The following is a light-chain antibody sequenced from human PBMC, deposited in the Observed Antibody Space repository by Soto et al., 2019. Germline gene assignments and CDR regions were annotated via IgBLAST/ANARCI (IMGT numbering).Light chain of an antibody. CDR3: QQYNSYWWT. CDR1: QSISSW. Sequence: DIQMTQSPSTLSASVGDRVTITCRASQSISSWLAWYQQKPGKAPKLLSYKASSLESGVPSRFSGSGSGTEFSLTICSLQPDDFATYYCQQYNSYWWTFGQGTKVEIK. J-gene: IGKJ1*01. V-gene: IGKV1-5*03. CDR2: KAS.